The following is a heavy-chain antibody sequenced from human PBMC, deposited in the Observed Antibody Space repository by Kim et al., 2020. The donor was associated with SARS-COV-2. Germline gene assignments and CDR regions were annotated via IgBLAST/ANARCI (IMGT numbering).Heavy chain of an antibody. CDR1: GFTFGRHD. J-gene: IGHJ6*02. CDR3: ATSWDV. CDR2: IKGSDGGST. Sequence: GGSLRLSCSASGFTFGRHDMNWVRQSSGKGLEWVSTIKGSDGGSTYYADSVKGRFTISRDSSKTTLSLQMNGLRAEDTAVYYCATSWDVWGQGTTVTVPS. V-gene: IGHV3-23*01.